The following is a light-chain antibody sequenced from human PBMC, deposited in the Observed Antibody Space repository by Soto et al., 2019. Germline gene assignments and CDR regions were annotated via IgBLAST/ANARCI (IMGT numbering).Light chain of an antibody. CDR2: VAS. CDR1: QSVSSN. J-gene: IGKJ3*01. CDR3: PQDNNWPPFT. Sequence: EIVMTQSPATLSVSPGERATLSCRASQSVSSNLAWYQQKPGQAPRLLIYVASTRATGIPARFSGSGSGQEFTLTISSLQSADFAVYYCPQDNNWPPFTFGPGTKVDIK. V-gene: IGKV3-15*01.